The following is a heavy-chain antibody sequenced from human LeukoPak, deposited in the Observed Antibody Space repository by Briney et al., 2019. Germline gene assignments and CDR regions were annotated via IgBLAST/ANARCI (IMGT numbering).Heavy chain of an antibody. CDR1: GFTFSNYF. CDR3: AKDLEATVTPDAFDI. J-gene: IGHJ3*02. CDR2: ISGSGGKT. Sequence: GGSLRLSCTASGFTFSNYFMSWVRQAPGKGLEWVASISGSGGKTYYTDSVKGRFTISRDNSKNMLYLQMNSLRAEDTAVYYCAKDLEATVTPDAFDIWGQGTMVTVSS. V-gene: IGHV3-23*01. D-gene: IGHD4-17*01.